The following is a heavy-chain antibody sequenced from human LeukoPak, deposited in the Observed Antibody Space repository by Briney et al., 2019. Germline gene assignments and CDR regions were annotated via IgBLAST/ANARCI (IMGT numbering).Heavy chain of an antibody. CDR3: ARRDWGYYYGIDV. V-gene: IGHV3-64*01. CDR2: LSSNGGST. Sequence: PGGSLRLSCAASGFTFSSYTMHWVRQAPGKGLEYVSALSSNGGSTYYANSVKGRFTISRDNSKNTLYLQMGSLRAEDTAVYYCARRDWGYYYGIDVWGQGTTVTVSS. J-gene: IGHJ6*02. CDR1: GFTFSSYT. D-gene: IGHD7-27*01.